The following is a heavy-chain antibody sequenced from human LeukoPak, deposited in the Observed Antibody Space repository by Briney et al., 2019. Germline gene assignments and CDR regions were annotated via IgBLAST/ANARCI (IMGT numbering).Heavy chain of an antibody. CDR2: ISIYSGDT. J-gene: IGHJ4*02. CDR1: GYSFTDYG. D-gene: IGHD1-14*01. V-gene: IGHV1-18*01. CDR3: SRAGGVY. Sequence: ASVKVSCKASGYSFTDYGISWIREAPGQGLEWLGWISIYSGDTNYAQKFQGRVSMTRDVSSSTIYMELMSLRYDDTAIYYCSRAGGVYWGQGTLVIVSS.